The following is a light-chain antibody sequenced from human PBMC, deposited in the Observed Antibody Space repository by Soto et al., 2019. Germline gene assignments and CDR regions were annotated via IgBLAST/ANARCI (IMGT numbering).Light chain of an antibody. V-gene: IGKV3-20*01. CDR2: GAS. J-gene: IGKJ1*01. CDR3: QQYGSSGT. CDR1: QSVSNNY. Sequence: EIVVTQSPGTLSLSKGERATISCRASQSVSNNYLAWYQQKPGQAPRLLIYGASNRATGIPDRFSGSGSGTDFTLTISRLEPEDFAVYYCQQYGSSGTFGQGTKVDI.